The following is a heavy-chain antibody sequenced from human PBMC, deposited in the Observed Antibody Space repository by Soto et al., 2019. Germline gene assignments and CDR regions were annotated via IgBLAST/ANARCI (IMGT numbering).Heavy chain of an antibody. V-gene: IGHV4-31*03. CDR1: GGSISSGGYY. Sequence: QVQLQESGPGLVKPSQTLSLTCTVSGGSISSGGYYWSWIRQHPGKGLEWIGYIYYSGSTYYNPSIKSRVTKSVDTSKNQFSLKLSSVTAADTAVYYCARDRNGDYGYYFDYWGQGTLVTVSS. J-gene: IGHJ4*02. CDR3: ARDRNGDYGYYFDY. CDR2: IYYSGST. D-gene: IGHD4-17*01.